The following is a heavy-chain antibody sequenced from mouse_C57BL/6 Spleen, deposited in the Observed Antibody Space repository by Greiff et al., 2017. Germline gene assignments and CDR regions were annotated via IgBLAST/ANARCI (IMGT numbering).Heavy chain of an antibody. CDR3: ARAYSNYNAMDY. J-gene: IGHJ4*01. CDR2: IWTGGGS. V-gene: IGHV2-9-1*01. CDR1: GFSLTSYA. D-gene: IGHD2-5*01. Sequence: VKVEESGPGLVAPSQSLSITCTVSGFSLTSYAISWVRQPPGKGLEWLGVIWTGGGSNDNSALKSRLSISKDNSKRQVFLKMNSLQTDDTARYYCARAYSNYNAMDYWGQGTSVTVSS.